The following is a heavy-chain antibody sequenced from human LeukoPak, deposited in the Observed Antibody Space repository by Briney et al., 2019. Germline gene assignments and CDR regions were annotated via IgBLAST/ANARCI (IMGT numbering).Heavy chain of an antibody. V-gene: IGHV4-30-4*08. CDR1: GGSISSGDDY. Sequence: SQTLSLTCTVSGGSISSGDDYWSWIRQPPGKGLEWIGYIYYSGSTYYNPSLKSRVTISVDTSKNQFSLKLSSVTAADTAVYYCARVSSGWFFDYWGQGTLVTVSS. J-gene: IGHJ4*02. D-gene: IGHD6-19*01. CDR3: ARVSSGWFFDY. CDR2: IYYSGST.